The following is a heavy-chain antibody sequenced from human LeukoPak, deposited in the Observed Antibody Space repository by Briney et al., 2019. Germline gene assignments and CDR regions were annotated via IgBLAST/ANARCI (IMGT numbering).Heavy chain of an antibody. CDR1: GYSFVLYG. V-gene: IGHV1-18*01. J-gene: IGHJ4*02. D-gene: IGHD3-22*01. Sequence: ASVKVSCKTSGYSFVLYGISWVRQAPGQGPEWMGWTSPYNENTKYAEKFQGRVTMTTDTSTSTAYMELRSLRSDDTAVYYCARQGQVPVVTNDYWGQGTLVTVSS. CDR3: ARQGQVPVVTNDY. CDR2: TSPYNENT.